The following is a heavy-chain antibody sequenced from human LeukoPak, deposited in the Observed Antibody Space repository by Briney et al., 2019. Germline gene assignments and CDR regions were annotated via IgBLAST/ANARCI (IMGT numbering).Heavy chain of an antibody. CDR2: IYSGGST. CDR1: GFTVSSNY. V-gene: IGHV3-66*01. J-gene: IGHJ6*02. D-gene: IGHD6-13*01. Sequence: GGSLRLSCAASGFTVSSNYMSWVRQAPGKGLEWVSVIYSGGSTYYADSVKGRFTISRDNSKNTLYLQMNSLRAEDTAVYYCARGPRVAATYYYYYYGMDVWGHGTTVTVSS. CDR3: ARGPRVAATYYYYYYGMDV.